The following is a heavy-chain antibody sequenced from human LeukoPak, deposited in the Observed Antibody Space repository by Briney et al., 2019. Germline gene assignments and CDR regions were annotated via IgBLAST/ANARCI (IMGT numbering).Heavy chain of an antibody. CDR3: VKDRTPPARWFGEFLDAFDI. Sequence: HTGGSLRLSCSASGFTFSSYAMHWVRQAPGKGLEYVSAISSNGGSTYYADSVKGRFTISRDNSKNTLYLQMSSLRAEDTAVYYCVKDRTPPARWFGEFLDAFDIWGQGTMVTVSS. V-gene: IGHV3-64D*06. D-gene: IGHD3-10*01. J-gene: IGHJ3*02. CDR2: ISSNGGST. CDR1: GFTFSSYA.